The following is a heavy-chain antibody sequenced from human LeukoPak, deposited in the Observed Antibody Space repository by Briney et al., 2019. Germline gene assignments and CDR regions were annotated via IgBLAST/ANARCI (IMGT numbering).Heavy chain of an antibody. CDR1: GFTLSSYW. D-gene: IGHD2-15*01. CDR2: SNSDGSIQ. Sequence: GGSLRLSCAAAGFTLSSYWIHWVRQGPGKGLVWVSRSNSDGSIQQYADSVKGRFTVSRYNAKDTLYMHMIRLRDEDTADCSRVRGSNECYWFDYWGQGTLVTVSA. V-gene: IGHV3-74*01. J-gene: IGHJ5*01. CDR3: VRGSNECYWFDY.